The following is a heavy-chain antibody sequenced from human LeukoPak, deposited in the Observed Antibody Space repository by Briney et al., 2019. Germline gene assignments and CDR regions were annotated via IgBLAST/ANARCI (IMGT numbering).Heavy chain of an antibody. CDR2: INPSGGST. V-gene: IGHV1-46*01. CDR1: GGTFSSYT. CDR3: ARYGGYSYDRTLDY. Sequence: ASVKVSCKASGGTFSSYTISWVRQAPGQGLEWMGIINPSGGSTSYAQKFQGRVTMTRDTSTSTVYMELSSLRSEDTAVYYCARYGGYSYDRTLDYWGQGTLVTVSS. J-gene: IGHJ4*02. D-gene: IGHD5-18*01.